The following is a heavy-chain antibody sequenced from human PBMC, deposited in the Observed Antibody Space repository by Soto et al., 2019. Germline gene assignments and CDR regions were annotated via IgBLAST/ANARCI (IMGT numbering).Heavy chain of an antibody. D-gene: IGHD3-3*01. CDR1: GYTFTSYG. CDR2: ISAYNGNT. Sequence: ASVKVSCKASGYTFTSYGISWVRQAPGQGLEWMGWISAYNGNTNYAQKLQGRVTMTTDTSTSTAYMELRSLRSDDTAVYYCARDLASGYPDYYYGMDVWGQGTTVTVS. CDR3: ARDLASGYPDYYYGMDV. J-gene: IGHJ6*02. V-gene: IGHV1-18*04.